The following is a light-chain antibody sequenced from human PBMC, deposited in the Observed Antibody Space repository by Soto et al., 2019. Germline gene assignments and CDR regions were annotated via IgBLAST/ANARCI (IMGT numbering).Light chain of an antibody. CDR2: GND. V-gene: IGLV1-40*01. CDR3: QSYDSSLSASV. J-gene: IGLJ2*01. Sequence: QAVVTQPPSVSGAPGQRVTISCTGSSSNIGAGFDVHWYHQLPGTAPKLLIYGNDNRPSGVPDRFSASKSGASASLAITGLQAEDEADYYCQSYDSSLSASVFGGGTQLTVL. CDR1: SSNIGAGFD.